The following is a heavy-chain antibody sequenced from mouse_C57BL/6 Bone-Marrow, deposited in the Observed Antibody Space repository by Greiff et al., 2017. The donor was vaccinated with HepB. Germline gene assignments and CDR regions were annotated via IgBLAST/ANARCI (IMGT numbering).Heavy chain of an antibody. CDR2: IRSKSSNYAT. CDR1: GFTFNTYA. CDR3: VRDPDYYGRGDYAMDY. J-gene: IGHJ4*01. D-gene: IGHD1-1*01. V-gene: IGHV10-3*01. Sequence: EVQRVESGGGLVQPKGSLKLSCAASGFTFNTYAMHWVRQAPGKGLEWVARIRSKSSNYATYYADSVKDRFTISRDDSQSMLYLQMNNLKTEDTAMYYCVRDPDYYGRGDYAMDYWGQGTSVTVSS.